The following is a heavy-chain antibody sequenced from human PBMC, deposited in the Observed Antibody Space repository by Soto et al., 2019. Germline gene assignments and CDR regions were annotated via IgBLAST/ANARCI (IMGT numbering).Heavy chain of an antibody. J-gene: IGHJ4*02. CDR1: GGLFSSFA. V-gene: IGHV1-69*01. D-gene: IGHD1-26*01. CDR2: IIPVFGTT. CDR3: ATEGFSGSYYGY. Sequence: QGQLVQSGPEVKKVGSSVKLSCKDSGGLFSSFAISWVRQSPGQGLEWLGGIIPVFGTTNYAENFQDRVTITADESTNTVYMELSSLRSEDTAVYFCATEGFSGSYYGYWGQGTQVTVSS.